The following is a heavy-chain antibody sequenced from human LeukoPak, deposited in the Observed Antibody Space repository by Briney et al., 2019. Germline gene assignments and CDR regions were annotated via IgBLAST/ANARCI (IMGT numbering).Heavy chain of an antibody. CDR3: ARGGLDTKRGGYFDS. CDR1: GGSFSGFY. CDR2: ISHSGTT. J-gene: IGHJ4*02. D-gene: IGHD5-18*01. V-gene: IGHV4-34*01. Sequence: PSETLSLTCAVYGGSFSGFYWSWIRQPPGKGLEWIGEISHSGTTYYNPSLESRVTVSVDTSKSQFSLRLSSVTAADTAVYYCARGGLDTKRGGYFDSWGQGILVTVSS.